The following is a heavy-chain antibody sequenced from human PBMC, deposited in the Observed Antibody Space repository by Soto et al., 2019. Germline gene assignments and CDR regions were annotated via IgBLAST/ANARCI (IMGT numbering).Heavy chain of an antibody. CDR1: GFTFSIYS. D-gene: IGHD2-8*01. Sequence: PGGSLRLSCAASGFTFSIYSMNWVRQAPGKGLEWISYITSSSSTIYYADSVKGRFTISRDNAKNSLYLQMNSLRDEDTAMYYCARDNGMAGSFDPWGQGTLVTV. V-gene: IGHV3-48*02. CDR2: ITSSSSTI. J-gene: IGHJ5*02. CDR3: ARDNGMAGSFDP.